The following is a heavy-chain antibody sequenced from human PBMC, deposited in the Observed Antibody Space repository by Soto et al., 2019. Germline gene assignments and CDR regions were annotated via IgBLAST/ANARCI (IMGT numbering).Heavy chain of an antibody. CDR1: GGTFSSYA. CDR2: IIPIFGTA. Sequence: SVKVSCKASGGTFSSYAISWVRQAPGQGLEWMGGIIPIFGTANYAQKFQGRVTMTTDESTSTAYMELRSLRSDDTAVYYCARGYYDILTGYYTSPGYFDYWGQGTLVTVSS. J-gene: IGHJ4*02. D-gene: IGHD3-9*01. V-gene: IGHV1-69*05. CDR3: ARGYYDILTGYYTSPGYFDY.